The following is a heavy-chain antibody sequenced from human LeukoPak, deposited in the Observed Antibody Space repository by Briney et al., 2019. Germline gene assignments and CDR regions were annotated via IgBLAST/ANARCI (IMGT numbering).Heavy chain of an antibody. V-gene: IGHV3-23*01. CDR1: GFTLSDYA. D-gene: IGHD3-3*01. CDR2: ISGSGVST. CDR3: AKYYDFWSGCQYTSDYYYYYSMDV. J-gene: IGHJ6*02. Sequence: GGSLRLSCAVSGFTLSDYAMNWVRQAPGKGLEWVSTISGSGVSTYYADSVKGRFTISRDISKNTLYLQMNSLRAGDTAVYYCAKYYDFWSGCQYTSDYYYYYSMDVWGHGTTVTVSS.